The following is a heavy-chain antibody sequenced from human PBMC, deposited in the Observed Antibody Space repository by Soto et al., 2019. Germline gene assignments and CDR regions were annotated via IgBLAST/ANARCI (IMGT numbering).Heavy chain of an antibody. CDR2: IRSKAYGGTT. V-gene: IGHV3-49*03. Sequence: AGGSRRLSCTASGFTFGDYAMSWFRQAPGKGLEWVGFIRSKAYGGTTEYAASVKGRFTISRDDSKSIAYLQMNSLKTEDTAVYYCTRDPPHYCSGGSCYQYYFDYWGQGTLVTVSS. CDR1: GFTFGDYA. J-gene: IGHJ4*02. CDR3: TRDPPHYCSGGSCYQYYFDY. D-gene: IGHD2-15*01.